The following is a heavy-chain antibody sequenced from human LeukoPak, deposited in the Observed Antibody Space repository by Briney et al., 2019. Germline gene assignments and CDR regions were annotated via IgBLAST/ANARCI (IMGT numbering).Heavy chain of an antibody. D-gene: IGHD6-6*01. Sequence: SETLSLTCTVSGGSISSYYWSWIRQHPGKGLEWIGYIYYSGSTYYNPSLKSRVTISVDTSKNQFSLKLSSVTAADTAVYYCARGLYSSSSSSRFDPWGQGTLVTVSS. CDR1: GGSISSYY. CDR2: IYYSGST. CDR3: ARGLYSSSSSSRFDP. J-gene: IGHJ5*02. V-gene: IGHV4-59*12.